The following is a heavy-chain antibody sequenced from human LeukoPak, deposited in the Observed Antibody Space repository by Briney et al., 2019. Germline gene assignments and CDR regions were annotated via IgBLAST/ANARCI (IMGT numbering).Heavy chain of an antibody. CDR1: GGSISSGGYY. D-gene: IGHD3-22*01. CDR2: IYYSGST. Sequence: SETLSLTCTVSGGSISSGGYYWSWLRQHPGKGLEWLGYIYYSGSTYYNPSLKSRATISVDPSKNQFSLKLSSVTAADTAVYYCARWGSSGYFFDYWGQGTLVTVSS. J-gene: IGHJ4*02. CDR3: ARWGSSGYFFDY. V-gene: IGHV4-31*03.